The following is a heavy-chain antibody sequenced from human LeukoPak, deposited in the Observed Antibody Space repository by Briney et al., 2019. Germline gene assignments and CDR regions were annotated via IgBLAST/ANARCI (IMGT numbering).Heavy chain of an antibody. CDR1: GVSFSGYY. V-gene: IGHV4-34*01. J-gene: IGHJ3*02. Sequence: SSETLSLTCAVYGVSFSGYYWSWIRQPPGKGLEWIGEINHSGSTNYNPSLKSRVTISVDTSKNQFSLKLSSVTAADTAVYYCARGFDSSRAFDIWGQGTMVTVSS. CDR2: INHSGST. CDR3: ARGFDSSRAFDI. D-gene: IGHD3-22*01.